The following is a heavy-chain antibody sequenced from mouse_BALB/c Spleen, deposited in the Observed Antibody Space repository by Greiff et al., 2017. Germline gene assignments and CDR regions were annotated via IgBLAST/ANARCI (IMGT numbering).Heavy chain of an antibody. Sequence: EVKLVESGGGLVKPGGSLKLSCAASGFTFSDYYMYWVRQTPEKRLEWVATISDGGSYTYYPDSVKGRFTISRDNAKNNLYLQMSSLKSEDTAMYYCARDKGYGNSWFAYWGQGTLVTVSA. CDR1: GFTFSDYY. V-gene: IGHV5-4*02. J-gene: IGHJ3*01. CDR2: ISDGGSYT. CDR3: ARDKGYGNSWFAY. D-gene: IGHD2-10*02.